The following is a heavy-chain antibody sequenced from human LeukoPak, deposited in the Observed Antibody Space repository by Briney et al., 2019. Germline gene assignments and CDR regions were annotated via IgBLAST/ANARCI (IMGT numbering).Heavy chain of an antibody. J-gene: IGHJ1*01. CDR2: IWHDGSRK. D-gene: IGHD3-22*01. V-gene: IGHV3-33*01. CDR3: ARDEGDSSGYYPGL. CDR1: GFTLSNYG. Sequence: PGGSLRLSCAASGFTLSNYGMHSVRQAPGKGLEWVAAIWHDGSRKYYAESVKGRFTISRDNARNTVYVQMDSLRAEDTAVYYCARDEGDSSGYYPGLWGQGTLVTVSS.